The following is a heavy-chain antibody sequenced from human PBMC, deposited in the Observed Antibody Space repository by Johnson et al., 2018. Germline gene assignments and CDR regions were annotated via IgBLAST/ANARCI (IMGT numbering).Heavy chain of an antibody. V-gene: IGHV3-74*02. J-gene: IGHJ3*02. D-gene: IGHD3-22*01. CDR1: GFTFSSYW. Sequence: EQLGQSGGGLVQPRGSLRLSCVASGFTFSSYWMHWVRQDPGKGLVWVSRSYSDGSIRNYADSVRGRFTISRDNAKNTLYLQMNSLKVEDTDVYYCARGSLVSGYYSRGAFEIWGQGTMVTVSS. CDR3: ARGSLVSGYYSRGAFEI. CDR2: SYSDGSIR.